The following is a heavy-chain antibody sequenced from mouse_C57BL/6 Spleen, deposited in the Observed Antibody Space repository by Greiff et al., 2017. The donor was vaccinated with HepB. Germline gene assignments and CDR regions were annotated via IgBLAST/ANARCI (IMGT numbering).Heavy chain of an antibody. D-gene: IGHD2-2*01. V-gene: IGHV1-52*01. CDR3: ARGDGVSDFDY. CDR1: GYTFTSYW. J-gene: IGHJ2*01. Sequence: QVQLQQSGAEPVRPGSSVKLSCKASGYTFTSYWMHWVKQRPIQGLEWIGNIDPSDSETHYNQKFKDKATLTVDKSSSTAYMQLSSLTSEDSAVYYCARGDGVSDFDYWGQGTTLTVSS. CDR2: IDPSDSET.